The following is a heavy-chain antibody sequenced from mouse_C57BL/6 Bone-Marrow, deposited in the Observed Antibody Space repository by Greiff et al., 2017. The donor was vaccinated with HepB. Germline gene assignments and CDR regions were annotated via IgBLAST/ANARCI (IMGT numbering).Heavy chain of an antibody. CDR3: ARLPYYFDY. CDR1: GYTFTDYY. Sequence: DVKLQESGPVLVKPGASVKMSCKASGYTFTDYYMNWVKQSHGKSLEWIGVINPYNGGTSYNQKFKGKATLTVDKSSSTAYMELNSLTSEDSAVYYCARLPYYFDYWGQGTTLTVSS. J-gene: IGHJ2*01. CDR2: INPYNGGT. V-gene: IGHV1-19*01.